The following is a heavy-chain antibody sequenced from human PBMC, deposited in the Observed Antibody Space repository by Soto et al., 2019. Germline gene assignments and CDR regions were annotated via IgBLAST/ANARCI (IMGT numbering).Heavy chain of an antibody. CDR2: INPYNGNT. CDR3: AGETSLWFDS. Sequence: ASVKVSCKASGYTFTTYGFNWVRQAPGHGPEWMGRINPYNGNTNYAQKLQGRVTMTTDTSTSTAYMELRSLRSDDTAVYYCAGETSLWFDSWGQGTLVTVSS. J-gene: IGHJ5*01. V-gene: IGHV1-18*01. CDR1: GYTFTTYG.